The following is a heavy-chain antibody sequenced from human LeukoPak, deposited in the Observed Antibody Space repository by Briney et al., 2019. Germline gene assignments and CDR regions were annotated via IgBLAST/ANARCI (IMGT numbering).Heavy chain of an antibody. CDR3: AREVPPSYRGDAFDI. CDR1: GYTFTSYG. Sequence: GASVKVSCKASGYTFTSYGISWVRQAPGQGLEWMGWISAYIGNTNYAQKLQGRVTMTTDTSTSTAYMELRSLRSDDTAVYYCAREVPPSYRGDAFDIWGQGTMVTVSS. CDR2: ISAYIGNT. J-gene: IGHJ3*02. D-gene: IGHD4-11*01. V-gene: IGHV1-18*01.